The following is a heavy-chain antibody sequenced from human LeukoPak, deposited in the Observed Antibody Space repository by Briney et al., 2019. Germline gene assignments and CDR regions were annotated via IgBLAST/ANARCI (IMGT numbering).Heavy chain of an antibody. V-gene: IGHV3-53*01. Sequence: GGSLRLSCAASGFTVSGNYMSWVRQAPGKGLECVSVIYSGGNTYYADSVKGRFTISRDNSKNTLYLQMNSLRAEDTAVYYCARDKMVRGASDYWGQGTLVTVSS. CDR1: GFTVSGNY. CDR2: IYSGGNT. CDR3: ARDKMVRGASDY. D-gene: IGHD3-10*01. J-gene: IGHJ4*02.